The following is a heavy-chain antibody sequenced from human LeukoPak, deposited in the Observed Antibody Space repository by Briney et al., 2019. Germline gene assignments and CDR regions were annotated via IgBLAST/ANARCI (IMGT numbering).Heavy chain of an antibody. Sequence: GGSLRLSCAASGFTFGDYGMHWVRQRPGKGLEWVSGISWSSGTIVYADSVKGRITISRDNAKNALYLQMNNLRPDDTALYYCAKDFTFLERHQFDYWGQGTLVTVSS. J-gene: IGHJ4*02. V-gene: IGHV3-9*01. D-gene: IGHD3-3*01. CDR3: AKDFTFLERHQFDY. CDR2: ISWSSGTI. CDR1: GFTFGDYG.